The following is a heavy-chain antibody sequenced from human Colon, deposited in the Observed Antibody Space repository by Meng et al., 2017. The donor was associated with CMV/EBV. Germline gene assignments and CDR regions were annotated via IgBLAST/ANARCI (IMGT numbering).Heavy chain of an antibody. J-gene: IGHJ6*02. Sequence: GESLKISCAASGFTFSSYSMNWVRQAPGKGLEWVSSISTRRGFTYSADSLKGRFTISRDNEKNSVYLQMNSLRVEDTAVYYCVRGSDFRYGMDLWGQGTTVTVSS. CDR3: VRGSDFRYGMDL. D-gene: IGHD3-3*01. CDR1: GFTFSSYS. V-gene: IGHV3-21*01. CDR2: ISTRRGFT.